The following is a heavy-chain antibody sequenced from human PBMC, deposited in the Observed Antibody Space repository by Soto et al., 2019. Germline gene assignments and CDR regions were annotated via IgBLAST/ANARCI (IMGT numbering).Heavy chain of an antibody. CDR1: GGSISSGGYF. CDR3: AREGGANYDYVWQSSRPTVCLDF. D-gene: IGHD3-16*02. CDR2: IYYSGST. V-gene: IGHV4-31*01. J-gene: IGHJ4*02. Sequence: QVQLQESGPGLVKPSQTLSLTCSVSGGSISSGGYFWSWIRQHPGKGLEWIGYIYYSGSTYYNPCLQGLVSIGVDPSKSQCSLTLSSVKHADTAVYYCAREGGANYDYVWQSSRPTVCLDFWGQGNLVAVSS.